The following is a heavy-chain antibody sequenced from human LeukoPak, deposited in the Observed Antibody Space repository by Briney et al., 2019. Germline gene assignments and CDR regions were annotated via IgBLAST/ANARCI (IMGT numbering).Heavy chain of an antibody. D-gene: IGHD6-13*01. CDR3: ASSSWTLRYFDY. CDR2: IYYSGST. CDR1: GGSISSGGYY. V-gene: IGHV4-31*03. J-gene: IGHJ4*02. Sequence: SQTLSLTCTVSGGSISSGGYYWSWLRQHPGKGLEWIGYIYYSGSTYYNPSLKSRVTISVDTSKNQFSLKLSSVTAADTAVYYCASSSWTLRYFDYWGQGTLVTVSS.